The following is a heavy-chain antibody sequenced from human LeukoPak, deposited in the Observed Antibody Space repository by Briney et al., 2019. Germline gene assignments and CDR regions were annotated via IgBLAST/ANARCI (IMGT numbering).Heavy chain of an antibody. D-gene: IGHD6-13*01. CDR2: IYYSGST. CDR3: ARRTYSSSWSPISYYYYMDV. J-gene: IGHJ6*03. CDR1: GGSISSYY. Sequence: SETLSPTCTVSGGSISSYYWSWIRQPPGKGLEWIGYIYYSGSTNYNPSLKSRVTISVDTSKNQFSLKLSSVTAADTAVYYCARRTYSSSWSPISYYYYMDVWGKGTTVTISS. V-gene: IGHV4-59*12.